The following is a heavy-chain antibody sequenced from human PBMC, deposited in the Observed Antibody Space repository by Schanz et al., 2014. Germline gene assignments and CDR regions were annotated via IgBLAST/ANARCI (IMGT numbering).Heavy chain of an antibody. CDR1: GFTFSSYA. D-gene: IGHD6-13*01. V-gene: IGHV3-23*04. CDR3: ARGLIAAAGGAFDY. CDR2: ISGSGGST. Sequence: EVQLVESGGGLVKPGGFLRLSCAASGFTFSSYAMSWVRQAPGKGLEWVSAISGSGGSTYYADSVRGRFTMSRDNSKNTLYLQMNSLRAGDAAVYYCARGLIAAAGGAFDYWGQGTLVAVSA. J-gene: IGHJ4*02.